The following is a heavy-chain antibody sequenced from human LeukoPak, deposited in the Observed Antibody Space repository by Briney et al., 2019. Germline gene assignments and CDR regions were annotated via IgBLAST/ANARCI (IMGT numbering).Heavy chain of an antibody. V-gene: IGHV3-30*18. J-gene: IGHJ5*02. CDR2: ISYDGSNK. CDR1: GFTFSSYG. CDR3: ANENYYGSGSYPDH. Sequence: GGSLRLSCAASGFTFSSYGMHWVRQAPGKGLEWVALISYDGSNKYYADSVKGRFTFSRDNSKITLYLQMNSLRAEDTAVYYCANENYYGSGSYPDHWGQGTLVTVSS. D-gene: IGHD3-10*01.